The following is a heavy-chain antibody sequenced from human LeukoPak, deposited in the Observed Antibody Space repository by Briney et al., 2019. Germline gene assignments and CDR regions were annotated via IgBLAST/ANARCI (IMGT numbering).Heavy chain of an antibody. J-gene: IGHJ5*02. CDR3: ARRIQLYCGGDCYSDWFDP. V-gene: IGHV4-4*07. CDR1: GGSISSYY. D-gene: IGHD2-21*02. CDR2: IYTSGST. Sequence: SETLSLTCTVSGGSISSYYWSWIRQPAGKGLEWIGRIYTSGSTNYNPSLKSRVTMSVDTSKNQFSLKLSSVAAADTAVYYCARRIQLYCGGDCYSDWFDPWGQGTLVTVSS.